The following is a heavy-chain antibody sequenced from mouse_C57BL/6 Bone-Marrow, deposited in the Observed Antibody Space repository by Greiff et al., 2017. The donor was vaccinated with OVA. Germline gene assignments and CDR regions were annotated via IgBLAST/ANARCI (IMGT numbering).Heavy chain of an antibody. J-gene: IGHJ2*01. D-gene: IGHD2-1*01. V-gene: IGHV14-4*01. CDR2: IDPENGDT. CDR1: GFNIKDDY. CDR3: TSYGNFDD. Sequence: EVQLVESGAELVRPGASVKLSCTASGFNIKDDYMHWVKQRPEQGLEWIGWIDPENGDTEYASKFQGKATITADTSSNTAYLQLSSLTSEDTAVYYCTSYGNFDDWGQGTTLTVSS.